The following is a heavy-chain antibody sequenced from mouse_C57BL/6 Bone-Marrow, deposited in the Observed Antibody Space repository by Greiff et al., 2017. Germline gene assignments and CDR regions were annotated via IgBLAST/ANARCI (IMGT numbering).Heavy chain of an antibody. CDR2: IHPSDSDT. CDR1: GYTFTSYW. J-gene: IGHJ1*03. D-gene: IGHD1-1*01. Sequence: QVQLKQPGAELVKPGASVKVSCKASGYTFTSYWMHWVKQRPGQGLEWIGRIHPSDSDTNYNQKFKGKATLTVDKSSSTAYMQLSSLTSEDSAVYYCAIGNYYGSSYGYWYFDVWGTGTTV. V-gene: IGHV1-74*01. CDR3: AIGNYYGSSYGYWYFDV.